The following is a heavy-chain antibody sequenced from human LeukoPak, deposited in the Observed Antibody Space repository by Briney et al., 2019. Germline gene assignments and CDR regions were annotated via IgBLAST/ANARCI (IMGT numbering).Heavy chain of an antibody. Sequence: PGGSLRLSCAASGFTFSSYAMHWVRQAPGKGLEWVAVISYDGSNKYYADSVKGRFTISRDNSKNTLYLQMNRLRAEDTAVYYCASDIVGANYFDYWGQGTLVTVSS. CDR1: GFTFSSYA. J-gene: IGHJ4*02. V-gene: IGHV3-30-3*01. CDR3: ASDIVGANYFDY. D-gene: IGHD1-26*01. CDR2: ISYDGSNK.